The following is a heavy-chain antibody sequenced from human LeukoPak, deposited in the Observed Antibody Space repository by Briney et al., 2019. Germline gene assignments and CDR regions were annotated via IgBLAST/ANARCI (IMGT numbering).Heavy chain of an antibody. CDR3: ARHAWGPGSGRYGPLNRGYYYMDV. J-gene: IGHJ6*03. D-gene: IGHD3-10*01. CDR1: GFTFSSYS. CDR2: ISSSSGYI. Sequence: GGSLRLSCAASGFTFSSYSMNWVRQAPGKGLEWVSSISSSSGYIYYADSVKGRFTISRDNAKSSLYLQMNSLRAEDTAVYYCARHAWGPGSGRYGPLNRGYYYMDVWGKGTTVTVSS. V-gene: IGHV3-21*01.